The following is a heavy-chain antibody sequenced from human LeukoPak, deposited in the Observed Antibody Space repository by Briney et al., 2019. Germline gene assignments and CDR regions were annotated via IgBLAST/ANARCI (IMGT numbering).Heavy chain of an antibody. V-gene: IGHV1-69*13. CDR3: ARDIVVVPAAIPRSWFDP. CDR1: GGTFSSYA. CDR2: IIPIFGTA. Sequence: ASVKVSCKASGGTFSSYAISWVRQAPGQGLEWMGGIIPIFGTANYAQKFQGRVTITADESTSTAYMELSSLRSEDTAVHYCARDIVVVPAAIPRSWFDPWGQGTLVTVSS. J-gene: IGHJ5*02. D-gene: IGHD2-2*01.